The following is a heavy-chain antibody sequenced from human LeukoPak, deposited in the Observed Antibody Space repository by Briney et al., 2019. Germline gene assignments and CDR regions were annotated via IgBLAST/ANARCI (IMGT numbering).Heavy chain of an antibody. CDR1: GFTFSSYG. CDR2: IRYEGSNK. D-gene: IGHD3-22*01. CDR3: AKDQSAYYDSSGSDY. V-gene: IGHV3-30*02. J-gene: IGHJ4*02. Sequence: GGALRLCCVASGFTFSSYGMHWVREALGKGVGCVAFIRYEGSNKYYADSVKGRFTISRDNSKNTLYLQMNSLRAEDTAVYYCAKDQSAYYDSSGSDYWGQGTLVTVSS.